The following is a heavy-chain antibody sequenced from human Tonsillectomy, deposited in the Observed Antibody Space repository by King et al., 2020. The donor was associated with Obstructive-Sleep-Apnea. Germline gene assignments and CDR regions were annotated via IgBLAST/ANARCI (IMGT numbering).Heavy chain of an antibody. CDR3: AKDIGTGYHYYGMDV. CDR2: ISGSGGST. J-gene: IGHJ6*02. D-gene: IGHD3/OR15-3a*01. V-gene: IGHV3-23*04. Sequence: EVQLVESGGGLVQPGGSLRVSCAASGFTFSSYAMNWVRQAPGKGLEWVSAISGSGGSTYYADSVKGRFTISRDNSKNTLYLQMNSLRADDTALYYCAKDIGTGYHYYGMDVWRQGTTVTVSS. CDR1: GFTFSSYA.